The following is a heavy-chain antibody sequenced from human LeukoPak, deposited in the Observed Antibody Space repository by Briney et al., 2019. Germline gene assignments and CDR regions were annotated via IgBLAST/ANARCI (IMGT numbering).Heavy chain of an antibody. CDR3: ARGGVCSSTSCYYYYYYMDV. Sequence: SETLSLTCAVYGGSFSGYYWSWIRQPPGKGLEWIGEINHSGSTNYNPSLKSRVTISVDTSKNQFSLKLSSVTAADTAVYYCARGGVCSSTSCYYYYYYMDVRGKGTTVTVSS. D-gene: IGHD2-2*01. V-gene: IGHV4-34*01. J-gene: IGHJ6*03. CDR2: INHSGST. CDR1: GGSFSGYY.